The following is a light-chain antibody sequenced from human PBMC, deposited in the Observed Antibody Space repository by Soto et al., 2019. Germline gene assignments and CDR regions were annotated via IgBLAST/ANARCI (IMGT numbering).Light chain of an antibody. J-gene: IGKJ3*01. CDR3: QQYGSSPFT. V-gene: IGKV3-20*01. CDR1: QSVSSSY. CDR2: GAS. Sequence: EIVLTQSPGTLSLSPGERATLSCRASQSVSSSYLAWYQQKPGQAPRLLIYGASSRATGIPDRVSGSGSGTDFTLTISRLEPEDFAGYDCQQYGSSPFTFGPGTKVDIK.